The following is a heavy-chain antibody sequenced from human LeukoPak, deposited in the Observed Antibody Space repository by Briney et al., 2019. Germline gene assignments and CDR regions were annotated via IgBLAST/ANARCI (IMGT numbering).Heavy chain of an antibody. J-gene: IGHJ5*02. CDR3: ARGFSGVATVDP. CDR1: GGSISSGDYY. D-gene: IGHD5-12*01. V-gene: IGHV4-30-4*01. CDR2: IYYSGST. Sequence: SQTLSLTCTVSGGSISSGDYYWSWFRQPPGTGLEWIGYIYYSGSTYYNPSLKSRVTISVDTSKNQFSLKLSSVAAADTAVYYCARGFSGVATVDPWGQGTLVTVSS.